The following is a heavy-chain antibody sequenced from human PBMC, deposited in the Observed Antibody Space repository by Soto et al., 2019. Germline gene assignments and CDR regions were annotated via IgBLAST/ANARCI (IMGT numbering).Heavy chain of an antibody. CDR3: AKAVGSYGNFAY. Sequence: EVQLVESGGGLVQPGRSLRLSCAASGFTFDDYAMHWVRQAPGKGLEWVSRISWNSGSIGYAVSVKGRFIISRDNAKNSLYLQMNSLRAEDTALYYCAKAVGSYGNFAYWGQGTLVTVSS. V-gene: IGHV3-9*01. CDR2: ISWNSGSI. CDR1: GFTFDDYA. D-gene: IGHD5-18*01. J-gene: IGHJ4*02.